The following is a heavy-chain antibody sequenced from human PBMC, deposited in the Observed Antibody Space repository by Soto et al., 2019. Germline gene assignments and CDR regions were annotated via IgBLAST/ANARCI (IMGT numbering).Heavy chain of an antibody. CDR1: GFTFSSYS. J-gene: IGHJ4*02. V-gene: IGHV3-48*01. CDR2: ISSGSTTI. D-gene: IGHD2-15*01. CDR3: ARDKYGGNAGFDY. Sequence: GGSLRLSCAASGFTFSSYSMNWVRQAPGKGLEWVSYISSGSTTIYYADSVKGRFTISRDNAKNSLYLQMDSLRAEVTAVYYCARDKYGGNAGFDYWGRGTLVTVSS.